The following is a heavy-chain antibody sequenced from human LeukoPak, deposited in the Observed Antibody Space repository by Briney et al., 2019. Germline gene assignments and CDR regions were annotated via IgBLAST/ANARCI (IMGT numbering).Heavy chain of an antibody. V-gene: IGHV3-74*01. CDR1: GFTFSGYW. Sequence: GGSLRLSCAATGFTFSGYWMHWVRQTPEKGLVWVSRINSDGSDTSYADSVKGRFTISRDNAKDTLYLQMNSLRAEDTAVYYCAKESAAGNLNYWGQGTLVTVSS. J-gene: IGHJ4*02. CDR3: AKESAAGNLNY. D-gene: IGHD6-13*01. CDR2: INSDGSDT.